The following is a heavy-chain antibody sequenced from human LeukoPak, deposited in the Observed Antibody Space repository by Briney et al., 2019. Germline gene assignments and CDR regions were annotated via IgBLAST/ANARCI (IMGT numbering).Heavy chain of an antibody. Sequence: GASVKVSCKVSGYSFTAYYMHWVRQAPGQGLEWMGWINPNSGDTNYAQKFQGRVTVTRDTSISTAYMELSRLISDDTAMYYCASVYSTGWYFDYWGQGTLVTVSS. V-gene: IGHV1-2*02. J-gene: IGHJ4*02. CDR2: INPNSGDT. D-gene: IGHD6-19*01. CDR1: GYSFTAYY. CDR3: ASVYSTGWYFDY.